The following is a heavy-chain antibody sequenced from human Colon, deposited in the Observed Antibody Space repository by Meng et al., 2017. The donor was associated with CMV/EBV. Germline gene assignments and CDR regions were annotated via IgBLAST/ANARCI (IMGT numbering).Heavy chain of an antibody. V-gene: IGHV3-21*01. D-gene: IGHD6-25*01. J-gene: IGHJ6*02. Sequence: GESLKISCAASGFTFSSYSMHWVRQAPGKGLEWVSFISSSSSYIAYADSVKGRFTISRDNAQNSLYLQMNSLSAEDTAVYYCARDWPQREGMDVWGQGTTVTVSS. CDR3: ARDWPQREGMDV. CDR2: ISSSSSYI. CDR1: GFTFSSYS.